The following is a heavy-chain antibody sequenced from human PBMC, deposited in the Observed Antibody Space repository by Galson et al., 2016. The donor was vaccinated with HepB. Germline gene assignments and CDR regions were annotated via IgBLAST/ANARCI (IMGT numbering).Heavy chain of an antibody. CDR1: GSIFIHAW. CDR2: IKSKGGGGTT. Sequence: SLRLSCAASGSIFIHAWMSWVRQAPGKGLEWVGRIKSKGGGGTTDYAAPVKGRFTISRDDSKKSVYLQMNSLKTEDTAVYFCATELGDCRSTCYGVAFDSWGQGTLVTVSS. D-gene: IGHD2-2*01. J-gene: IGHJ4*02. V-gene: IGHV3-15*01. CDR3: ATELGDCRSTCYGVAFDS.